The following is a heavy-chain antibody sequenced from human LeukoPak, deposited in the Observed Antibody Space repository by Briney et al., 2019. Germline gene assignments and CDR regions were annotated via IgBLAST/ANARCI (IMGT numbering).Heavy chain of an antibody. CDR3: ARGSGYDYSYGMDV. V-gene: IGHV3-11*01. CDR2: ISSRGTTI. Sequence: EGSLRLSCAASGFIFSDHYMSWIRQAPGKGLEWVAYISSRGTTIFYAESVKGRFTITRGNAKNSMYLQMSSLRVEDTAVYYCARGSGYDYSYGMDVWGQGTTVTVS. D-gene: IGHD6-19*01. CDR1: GFIFSDHY. J-gene: IGHJ6*02.